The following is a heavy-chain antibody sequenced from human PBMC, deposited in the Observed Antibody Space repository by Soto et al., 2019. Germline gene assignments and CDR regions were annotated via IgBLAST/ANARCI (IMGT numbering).Heavy chain of an antibody. Sequence: ASVKVSCKASGGTFSSYAVSWVRQAPGQGLEWMGGIIPIFGTVIYAQQFQGRVTITADESTKTAYMELRSLRFEDTAVYYCARASQTTALSGDIMRWEVWGQGTTVTVS. CDR3: ARASQTTALSGDIMRWEV. CDR1: GGTFSSYA. CDR2: IIPIFGTV. J-gene: IGHJ6*02. D-gene: IGHD2-15*01. V-gene: IGHV1-69*13.